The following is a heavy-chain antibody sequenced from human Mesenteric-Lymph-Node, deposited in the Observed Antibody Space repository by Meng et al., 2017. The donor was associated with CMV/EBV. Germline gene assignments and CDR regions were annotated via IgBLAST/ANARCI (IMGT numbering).Heavy chain of an antibody. CDR3: AREYTTSSGYFDS. CDR1: GFTFSSYS. CDR2: ISSSSSYI. J-gene: IGHJ4*02. D-gene: IGHD6-6*01. Sequence: GGSLRLSCAASGFTFSSYSMNWVRQAPGKGLEWVSSISSSSSYIYYADSVKGRFTISRDNAENSLYLQMNSLRAEDTAVYYCAREYTTSSGYFDSWGQGTLVTVSS. V-gene: IGHV3-21*01.